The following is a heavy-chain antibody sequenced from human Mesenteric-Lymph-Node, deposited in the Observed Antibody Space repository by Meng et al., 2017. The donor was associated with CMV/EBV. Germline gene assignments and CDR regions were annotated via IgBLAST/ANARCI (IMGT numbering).Heavy chain of an antibody. CDR1: GGTFSSYA. V-gene: IGHV1-69*05. CDR2: IIPIFGTA. J-gene: IGHJ4*02. Sequence: SVKVSCKASGGTFSSYAISWVRQAPGQGLEWMGGIIPIFGTANYAQKFQGRVTITTDESTSTAYMELSSLRSEDTAVYYCARALSSRFWSGYYFDSWGQGTLVTVSS. D-gene: IGHD3-3*01. CDR3: ARALSSRFWSGYYFDS.